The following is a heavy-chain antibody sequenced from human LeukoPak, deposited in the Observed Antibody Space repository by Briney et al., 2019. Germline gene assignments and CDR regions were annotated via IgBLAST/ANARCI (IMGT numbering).Heavy chain of an antibody. V-gene: IGHV1-69*13. CDR2: IIPIFGTA. J-gene: IGHJ4*02. CDR3: ARVDTAMVTIGGFDY. CDR1: GGTFSSYA. Sequence: SVKVSCKASGGTFSSYAISWVRQAPGQGLEWMGRIIPIFGTANYAQKFQGRVTITADESTSTAYMELSSLRSEDTAAYYCARVDTAMVTIGGFDYWGQGTLVTVSS. D-gene: IGHD5-18*01.